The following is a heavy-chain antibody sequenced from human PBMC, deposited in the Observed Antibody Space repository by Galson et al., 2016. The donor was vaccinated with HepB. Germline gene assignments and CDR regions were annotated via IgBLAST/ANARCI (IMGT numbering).Heavy chain of an antibody. D-gene: IGHD3-22*01. CDR3: EGYSDPFDI. CDR1: GFSVSGKY. V-gene: IGHV3-53*01. J-gene: IGHJ3*02. CDR2: IFSGDAT. Sequence: SLRLSCAASGFSVSGKYVSWARQAPGKGLEWVSAIFSGDATYYRDSVKGRFTISRDTSKNTLYLQMNNLRAEDTAIYYCEGYSDPFDIWGQGTMVTVSS.